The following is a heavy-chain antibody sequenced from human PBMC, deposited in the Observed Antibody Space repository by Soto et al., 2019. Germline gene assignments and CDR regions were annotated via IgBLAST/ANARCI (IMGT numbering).Heavy chain of an antibody. CDR1: GFTFSSYW. CDR3: ARLSGTWRAFDI. V-gene: IGHV3-74*01. CDR2: IYTDGSST. Sequence: EVQLVESGGGLVQPGGTLRLSCAAAGFTFSSYWMHWVRQAPGKGLVWVSRIYTDGSSTNYADSVQGRFTSSRDNAKNTLYLQMNSLRAEDTAVYYGARLSGTWRAFDIWGQGTMVTVSS. D-gene: IGHD1-7*01. J-gene: IGHJ3*02.